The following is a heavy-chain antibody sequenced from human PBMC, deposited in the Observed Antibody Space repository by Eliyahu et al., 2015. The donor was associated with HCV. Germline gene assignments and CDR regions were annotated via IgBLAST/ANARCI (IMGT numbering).Heavy chain of an antibody. CDR1: GGSISSYY. CDR2: IYYSGST. V-gene: IGHV4-59*01. Sequence: QVQLQESGPGLVKPSETLSLTCTVSGGSISSYYWSWIRQPPGKGLEWIGYIYYSGSTNYNPSLKSRVTISVDTSKNQFSLKLSSVTAADTAVYYCARVDDSSGYYYGAFDIWGQGTMVTVSS. J-gene: IGHJ3*02. D-gene: IGHD3-22*01. CDR3: ARVDDSSGYYYGAFDI.